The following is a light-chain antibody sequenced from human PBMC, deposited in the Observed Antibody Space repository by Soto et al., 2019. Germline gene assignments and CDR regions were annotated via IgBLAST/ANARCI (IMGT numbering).Light chain of an antibody. Sequence: EIVLSQSPGTLSLSPGERATLSCRASQSVRSSYLAWYQQKPGQAPRLLIYDASSRATGIPDRFSGSGSGTDFTLTISRLEPEDFAVYYCRQYGSSSWTFGQGTKVDIK. CDR1: QSVRSSY. CDR2: DAS. J-gene: IGKJ1*01. CDR3: RQYGSSSWT. V-gene: IGKV3-20*01.